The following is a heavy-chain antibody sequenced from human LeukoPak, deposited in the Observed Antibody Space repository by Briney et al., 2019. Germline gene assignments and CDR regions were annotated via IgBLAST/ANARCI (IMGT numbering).Heavy chain of an antibody. CDR2: ISGSGGST. J-gene: IGHJ4*02. CDR3: AKDMTGLRDY. V-gene: IGHV3-23*01. CDR1: GFIVTSNY. Sequence: GGSLRLSCVASGFIVTSNYMSWVRQAPGKGLEWVSAISGSGGSTYYADSVKGRFTISRDNSKNTLYLQMNSLRAEDTAVYYCAKDMTGLRDYWGQGTLVTVPS. D-gene: IGHD3-16*01.